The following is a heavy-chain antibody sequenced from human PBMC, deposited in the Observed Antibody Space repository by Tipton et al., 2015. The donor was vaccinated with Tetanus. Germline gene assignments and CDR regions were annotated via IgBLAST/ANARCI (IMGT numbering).Heavy chain of an antibody. Sequence: TLSLTCTVSGASITTYHWSWLRQTPGRGLEWIGHIYYTGATSYNSSLQSRVTLSIDTSKNQFSLKMTSVTAADTAVYYCVRGRGLGAYSFGFEYWGRGALVTVSS. CDR3: VRGRGLGAYSFGFEY. CDR1: GASITTYH. CDR2: IYYTGAT. D-gene: IGHD5-12*01. V-gene: IGHV4-59*12. J-gene: IGHJ4*02.